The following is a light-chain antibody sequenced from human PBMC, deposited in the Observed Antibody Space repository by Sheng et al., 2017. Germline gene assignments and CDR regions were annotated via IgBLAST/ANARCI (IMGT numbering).Light chain of an antibody. J-gene: IGKJ2*01. CDR1: QSLLHFSNNKIH. CDR3: HQYFTTPYT. Sequence: DIVMTQSPDSLAVSLGERATVNCKSSQSLLHFSNNKIHLAWYQQKPGQPPKLLIYWASTRESGVPDRFSGSGSGTDFTLTINSLQAEDVAVYYCHQYFTTPYTFGQGTKLEIK. V-gene: IGKV4-1*01. CDR2: WAS.